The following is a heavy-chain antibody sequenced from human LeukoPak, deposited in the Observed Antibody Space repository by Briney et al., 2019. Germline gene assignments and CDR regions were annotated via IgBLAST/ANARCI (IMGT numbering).Heavy chain of an antibody. CDR3: TSIPGD. CDR1: GFTFSSYW. CDR2: INSDGSST. J-gene: IGHJ4*02. Sequence: PGGSLRLSCAASGFTFSSYWMHWVRQAPGKGLVWVSRINSDGSSTSYADSVRGRFTVSRDNAKNTLYLQMNSLRAEDRAVYYCTSIPGDWGQGALVSVSS. V-gene: IGHV3-74*01. D-gene: IGHD7-27*01.